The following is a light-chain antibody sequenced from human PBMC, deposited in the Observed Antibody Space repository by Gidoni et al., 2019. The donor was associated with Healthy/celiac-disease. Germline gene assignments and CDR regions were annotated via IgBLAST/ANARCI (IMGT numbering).Light chain of an antibody. CDR1: QSVLSSSNNKNY. J-gene: IGKJ2*01. V-gene: IGKV4-1*01. CDR2: WAS. Sequence: DIVMTPSPDSLAVSLGERATINCKSSQSVLSSSNNKNYLAWYQQKPGQPPKRLIYWASTRESGVPDRFSGSGSGTDFTLTISSLQAEDVAVYYCQQYYSTPYTFGQGTKLEIK. CDR3: QQYYSTPYT.